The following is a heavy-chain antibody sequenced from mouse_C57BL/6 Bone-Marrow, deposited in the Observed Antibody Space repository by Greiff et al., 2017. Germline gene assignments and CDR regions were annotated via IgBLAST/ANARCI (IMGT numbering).Heavy chain of an antibody. CDR1: GYTFTSYW. CDR2: INPSNGGS. J-gene: IGHJ2*01. CDR3: ARAPYFDY. Sequence: QVQLQQSGTELVKPGASVKLSCKASGYTFTSYWMHWVQQRPGQGLEWIGNINPSNGGSTSNEKFKSKATLTVDKSSSQAYMQLSSLTSEDSAVDYCARAPYFDYWGQGTTLTVSS. V-gene: IGHV1-53*01.